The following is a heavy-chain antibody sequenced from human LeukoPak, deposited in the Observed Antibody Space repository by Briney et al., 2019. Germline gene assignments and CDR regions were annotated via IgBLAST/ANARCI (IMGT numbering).Heavy chain of an antibody. D-gene: IGHD6-13*01. CDR3: AKDRIAAAGPEDLSY. J-gene: IGHJ4*02. V-gene: IGHV3-23*01. CDR1: GFTFSSDD. CDR2: ISGNGYST. Sequence: GGSLRLSCAASGFTFSSDDMNWVRQAPGKGLEWVSGISGNGYSTHYADSVKGRFTISRDNSKNTLSLQMNSLRAADTAVYYRAKDRIAAAGPEDLSYWGQGTLVTVSS.